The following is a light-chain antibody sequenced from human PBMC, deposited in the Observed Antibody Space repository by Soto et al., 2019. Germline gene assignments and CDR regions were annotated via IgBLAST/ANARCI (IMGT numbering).Light chain of an antibody. CDR3: QQYDSYSYT. Sequence: DIQMTQSPSTLSASVGDRDTITCRASQRISNWLAWYQQKPGKAPKLLIYKASSLQSGVPSRFSGSGSGTEFTLTISSLQPDDFATYYCQQYDSYSYTFGQGTKVDIK. V-gene: IGKV1-5*03. J-gene: IGKJ2*01. CDR2: KAS. CDR1: QRISNW.